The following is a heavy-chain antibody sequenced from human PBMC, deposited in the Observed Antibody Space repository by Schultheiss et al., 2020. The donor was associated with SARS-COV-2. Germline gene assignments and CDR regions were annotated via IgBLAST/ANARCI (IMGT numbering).Heavy chain of an antibody. J-gene: IGHJ6*02. Sequence: SETLSLTCTVSGGSISSSNWWSWVRQPPGKGLEWIGEIYHSGSTNYNPSLKSRVTISVDTSKNQFSLNVRSVTAADTAVYYCAKVKRYSPPDVWGQGTTVTVSS. V-gene: IGHV4-4*02. D-gene: IGHD2-15*01. CDR3: AKVKRYSPPDV. CDR1: GGSISSSNW. CDR2: IYHSGST.